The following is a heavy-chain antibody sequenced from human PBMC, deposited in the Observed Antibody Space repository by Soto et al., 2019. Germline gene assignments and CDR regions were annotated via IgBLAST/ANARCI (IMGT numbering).Heavy chain of an antibody. CDR3: AKSRDGYNFYFYYGMDV. D-gene: IGHD5-12*01. Sequence: QVQLVESGGGVVQPGRSLRLSCAASGFTFNNYGMHWVRQAPGKGLEWVAHILYDGGKNYYADSVKGRFTISRDNSKHTLYLQMNSLTAEDTAVYFCAKSRDGYNFYFYYGMDVWGQGTAVTVSS. CDR1: GFTFNNYG. J-gene: IGHJ6*02. V-gene: IGHV3-30*18. CDR2: ILYDGGKN.